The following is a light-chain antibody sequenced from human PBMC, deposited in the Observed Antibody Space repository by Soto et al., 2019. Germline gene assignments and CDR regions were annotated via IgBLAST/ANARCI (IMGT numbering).Light chain of an antibody. CDR3: QQRSNWPPSWT. CDR1: QSVHNF. J-gene: IGKJ1*01. V-gene: IGKV3-11*01. CDR2: GAS. Sequence: EIVLTQSPATLSLSPGDRAALSCKASQSVHNFLAWYQQKPGQAPRLLIYGASTRAAGIPARFSGSGSGTDFTLTISSLEPEDFAVYYCQQRSNWPPSWTFGQGTKVDIK.